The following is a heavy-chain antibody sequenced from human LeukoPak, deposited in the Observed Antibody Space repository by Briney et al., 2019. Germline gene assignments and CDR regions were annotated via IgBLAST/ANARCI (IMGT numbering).Heavy chain of an antibody. CDR1: GFSVTNAW. CDR3: ARETGIVGAPRRLNWFDP. Sequence: GGSLRLSCAASGFSVTNAWMSWVRQAPGKGLEWVGRLKSKTDGGTTDYAAPVKGRFTISRDNAKNSLYLQMNSLRAEDTAVYYCARETGIVGAPRRLNWFDPWGQGTLVTVSS. J-gene: IGHJ5*02. V-gene: IGHV3-15*01. D-gene: IGHD1-26*01. CDR2: LKSKTDGGTT.